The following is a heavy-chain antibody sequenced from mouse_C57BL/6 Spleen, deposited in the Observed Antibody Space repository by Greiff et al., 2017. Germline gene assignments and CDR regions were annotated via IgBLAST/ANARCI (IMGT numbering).Heavy chain of an antibody. V-gene: IGHV1-82*01. J-gene: IGHJ2*01. D-gene: IGHD1-1*02. Sequence: LEESGPELVKPGASVKISCKASGYAFSSSWMNWVKQRPGKGLEWIGRIYPGDGDTNYNGKFKGKATLTADKSSSTAYMQLSSLTSEDSAVYYCARSGGSNSFDYWGQGTTLTVSS. CDR2: IYPGDGDT. CDR3: ARSGGSNSFDY. CDR1: GYAFSSSW.